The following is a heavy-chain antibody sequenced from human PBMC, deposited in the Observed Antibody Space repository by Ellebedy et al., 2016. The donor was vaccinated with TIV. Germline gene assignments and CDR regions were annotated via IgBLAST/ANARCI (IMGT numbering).Heavy chain of an antibody. D-gene: IGHD2-2*01. CDR1: GFTFSDYA. J-gene: IGHJ3*02. CDR2: ISTSGHQT. V-gene: IGHV3-23*01. CDR3: AKDGGLGRYCVSASCYSNAFDK. Sequence: PGGSLRLSCAASGFTFSDYAMNWVRQAPEKRLEWVSVISTSGHQTHYADSVKGRFTISRDNSKNTLYLQMNSLRAEDTAIYYCAKDGGLGRYCVSASCYSNAFDKWGQGTMVTVSS.